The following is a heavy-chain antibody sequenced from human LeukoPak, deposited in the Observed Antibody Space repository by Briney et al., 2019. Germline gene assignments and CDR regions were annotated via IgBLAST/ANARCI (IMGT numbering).Heavy chain of an antibody. V-gene: IGHV4-59*01. J-gene: IGHJ4*02. CDR1: GGSISSYY. Sequence: SETLSLTCTVSGGSISSYYWSWIRQPPGKGLEWIGYIYYSGSTNYNPSLKSRVTISVDTSKNQFSLKPSSVTAADTAVYYCARSFTPGGLFRYWGQGTLVTVSS. D-gene: IGHD2-15*01. CDR3: ARSFTPGGLFRY. CDR2: IYYSGST.